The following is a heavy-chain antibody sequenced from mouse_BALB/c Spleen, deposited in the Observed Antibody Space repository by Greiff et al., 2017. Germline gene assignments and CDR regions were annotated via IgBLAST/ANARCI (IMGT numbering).Heavy chain of an antibody. J-gene: IGHJ4*01. CDR2: INSNGGST. V-gene: IGHV5-6-3*01. Sequence: EVNLVESGGGLVQPGGSLKLSCAASGFTFSSYGMSWVRQTPDKRLELVATINSNGGSTYYPDSVKGRFTISRDNAKNTLYLQMSSLKSEDTAMYYCARDKRGNVYYYAMDYWGQGTSVTVSS. D-gene: IGHD2-1*01. CDR1: GFTFSSYG. CDR3: ARDKRGNVYYYAMDY.